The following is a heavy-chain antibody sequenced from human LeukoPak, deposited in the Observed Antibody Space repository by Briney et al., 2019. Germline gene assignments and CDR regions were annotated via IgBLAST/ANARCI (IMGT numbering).Heavy chain of an antibody. CDR2: INPTGGNT. CDR3: ASPLPGYSSGWYEFDY. CDR1: GYIFTTYY. V-gene: IGHV1-46*01. J-gene: IGHJ4*02. D-gene: IGHD6-19*01. Sequence: ASVKVSCKASGYIFTTYYVHWVRQTPGQGLEWMGLINPTGGNTTYAQNFQDRVTMTRDTSTSTVYMELSSLRSEDTAVYYCASPLPGYSSGWYEFDYWGQGILVTVSS.